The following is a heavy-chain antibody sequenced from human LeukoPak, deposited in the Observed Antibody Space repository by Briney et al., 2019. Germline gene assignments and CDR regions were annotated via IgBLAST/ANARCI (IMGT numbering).Heavy chain of an antibody. Sequence: SETLFLTCAVYGGSFSGYYWSWIRQPPGKGLEWIGEINHSGSTNYNPSHKSRVTISVDTSKNQFSLKLSSVTAADTAVYYCARSGYSSGWYRYYFDYWGQGTLVTVSS. CDR2: INHSGST. D-gene: IGHD6-19*01. V-gene: IGHV4-34*01. CDR3: ARSGYSSGWYRYYFDY. J-gene: IGHJ4*02. CDR1: GGSFSGYY.